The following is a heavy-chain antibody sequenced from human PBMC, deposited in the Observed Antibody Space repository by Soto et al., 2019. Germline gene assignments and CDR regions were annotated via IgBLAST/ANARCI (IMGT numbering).Heavy chain of an antibody. CDR3: AHRPAYDISTGYYPFDY. V-gene: IGHV2-70*12. CDR2: IDWDDDK. CDR1: GGSISSGVYY. Sequence: TLSLTCTVSGGSISSGVYYWSWIRQHPGKALEWLALIDWDDDKYYSTSLKTRLTISKDTSKNQVVLTMTNMDPVDTATYYCAHRPAYDISTGYYPFDYWGQGSLVTVSS. J-gene: IGHJ4*02. D-gene: IGHD3-9*01.